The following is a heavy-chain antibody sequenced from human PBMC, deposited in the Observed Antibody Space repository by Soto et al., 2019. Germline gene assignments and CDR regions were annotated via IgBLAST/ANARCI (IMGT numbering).Heavy chain of an antibody. V-gene: IGHV4-30-2*05. CDR2: IYYSGST. D-gene: IGHD3-10*01. CDR1: GGSIISGGYS. J-gene: IGHJ4*02. CDR3: ARVGGFGATTIDY. Sequence: SSETLSHTCAVSGGSIISGGYSWSWNRKPPGKGLEWIGYIYYSGSTYYNPSLKSRVTISVDTSKDQFSLKLSSVTAADTAVYYCARVGGFGATTIDYWGQGTLVTVSS.